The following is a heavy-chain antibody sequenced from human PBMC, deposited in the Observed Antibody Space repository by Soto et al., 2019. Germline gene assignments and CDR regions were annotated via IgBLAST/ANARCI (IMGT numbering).Heavy chain of an antibody. V-gene: IGHV1-69*06. J-gene: IGHJ6*02. CDR3: ARRSRAYCSSTSCYTGGTYYYYGMDV. D-gene: IGHD2-2*02. CDR1: GGTFSSYA. CDR2: IIPIFGTA. Sequence: ASVKVSCKASGGTFSSYAISWVRQAPGQGLEWMGGIIPIFGTANYAHKFQGRVTITADKSTSTAYMELSSLRSEDTAVYYCARRSRAYCSSTSCYTGGTYYYYGMDVWGQGTTVTVSS.